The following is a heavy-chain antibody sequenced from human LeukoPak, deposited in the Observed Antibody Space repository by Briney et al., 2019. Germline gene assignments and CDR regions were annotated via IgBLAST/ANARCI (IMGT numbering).Heavy chain of an antibody. V-gene: IGHV3-7*01. J-gene: IGHJ4*02. CDR1: GFTFSSYW. CDR2: IKQDGSEK. CDR3: ARGGYSSSWYRGYFDY. D-gene: IGHD6-13*01. Sequence: GGSLRLSCAASGFTFSSYWTSWVRQAPGKGLEWVVNIKQDGSEKYYVDSVKGRFTISRDNAKNSLYLQMNSLRAEDTAVYYCARGGYSSSWYRGYFDYWGQGTLVTVSS.